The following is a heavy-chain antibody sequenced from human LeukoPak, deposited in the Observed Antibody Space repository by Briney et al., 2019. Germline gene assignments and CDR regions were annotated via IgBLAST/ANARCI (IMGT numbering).Heavy chain of an antibody. Sequence: PGGSLRLSCAASGFTVSSNYMSWVRQAPGKGLEWVSVIYSGGSTYYADSVKGRFTISRDNSKNTLYLQMNSLRDEDTAVYYCAWRLNYYDSSGYSMVVDYWGQGTLVTVSS. D-gene: IGHD3-22*01. J-gene: IGHJ4*02. CDR3: AWRLNYYDSSGYSMVVDY. CDR2: IYSGGST. CDR1: GFTVSSNY. V-gene: IGHV3-66*01.